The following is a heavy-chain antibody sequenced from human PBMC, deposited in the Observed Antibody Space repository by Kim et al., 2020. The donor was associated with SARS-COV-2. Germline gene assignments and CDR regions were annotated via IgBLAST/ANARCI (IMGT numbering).Heavy chain of an antibody. D-gene: IGHD3-10*01. CDR1: GGTFSSYA. CDR2: IIPIFGTA. V-gene: IGHV1-69*13. J-gene: IGHJ4*02. Sequence: SVKVSCKASGGTFSSYAISWVRQAPGQGLEWMGGIIPIFGTANYAQKFQGRVTITADESTSTAYMELSSLRSEDTAVYYCASSLGAYYYGSGPDWGQGTLVTVSS. CDR3: ASSLGAYYYGSGPD.